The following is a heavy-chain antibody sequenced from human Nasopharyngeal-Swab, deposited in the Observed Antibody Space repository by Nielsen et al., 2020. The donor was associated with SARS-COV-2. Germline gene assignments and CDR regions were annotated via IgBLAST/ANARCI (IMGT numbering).Heavy chain of an antibody. D-gene: IGHD6-13*01. V-gene: IGHV4-39*07. Sequence: SETLSLTCTVSGGSISSSSYYWGWIRQPPGKGLEWIGSIYYSGSTYYNPSLKSRVTISVDTSKNQFSLKLSSVTAADTAVYYCVGSSCYGDYYYYYGMDVWGQGTTVTVSS. CDR3: VGSSCYGDYYYYYGMDV. J-gene: IGHJ6*02. CDR2: IYYSGST. CDR1: GGSISSSSYY.